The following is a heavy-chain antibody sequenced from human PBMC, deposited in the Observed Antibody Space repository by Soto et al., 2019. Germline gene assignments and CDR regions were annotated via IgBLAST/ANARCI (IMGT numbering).Heavy chain of an antibody. D-gene: IGHD4-17*01. V-gene: IGHV3-23*01. Sequence: ASVKVSCKVSGGTFRSYAINWVRQAPGKGLEWVSSIRNTIDDTYYADSVEGRFTISRDNSKNTLYLQMNDLRAEDTAMYYCVKKFDDRRTTFWFDTWGQGTLVTVSS. CDR2: IRNTIDDT. CDR1: GGTFRSYA. J-gene: IGHJ5*02. CDR3: VKKFDDRRTTFWFDT.